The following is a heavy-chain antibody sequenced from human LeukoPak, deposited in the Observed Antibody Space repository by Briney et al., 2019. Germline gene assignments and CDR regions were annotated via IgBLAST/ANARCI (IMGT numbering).Heavy chain of an antibody. CDR2: IRYDGSNK. CDR1: GFTFSSYG. CDR3: AKEGGWVGLRPSHPYYFDY. Sequence: GGSLRLSCAASGFTFSSYGMHWVRQAPGKGLEWVAFIRYDGSNKYYVDSVKGRFTISRDNSKNTLYLQMNSLRAEDTAVYYCAKEGGWVGLRPSHPYYFDYWGQGTLVTVSS. D-gene: IGHD4-17*01. J-gene: IGHJ4*02. V-gene: IGHV3-30*02.